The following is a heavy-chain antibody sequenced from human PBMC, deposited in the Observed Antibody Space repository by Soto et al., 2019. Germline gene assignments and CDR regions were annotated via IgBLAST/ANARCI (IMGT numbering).Heavy chain of an antibody. V-gene: IGHV4-4*02. J-gene: IGHJ6*02. CDR3: ARKGYCSGGSCYKNYYYYGMDV. CDR1: GGSISSSNW. CDR2: IYHSGST. D-gene: IGHD2-15*01. Sequence: PSETLSLTCAVSGGSISSSNWWSWVRQPPGKGLEWIGEIYHSGSTNYNPSLKSRVTISVDKSKNQFSLKLSSVTAADTAVYYCARKGYCSGGSCYKNYYYYGMDVWGQGTTVTVSS.